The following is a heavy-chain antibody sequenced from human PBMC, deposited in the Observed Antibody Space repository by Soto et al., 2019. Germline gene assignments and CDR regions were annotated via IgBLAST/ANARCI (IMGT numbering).Heavy chain of an antibody. CDR2: IKPDGSEK. V-gene: IGHV3-7*03. D-gene: IGHD3-3*01. J-gene: IGHJ5*02. CDR3: ARSITTLGVVTISDDNWFDP. Sequence: EGQLVESGGGLVQPGGSLRLSCEASGLTISSYWMTWVRQAPGKGLEWVADIKPDGSEKYYVDSVEGRFTISRDNAKNSIYLEMNSLRVEDTAVYYCARSITTLGVVTISDDNWFDPWGQGTPVTVSS. CDR1: GLTISSYW.